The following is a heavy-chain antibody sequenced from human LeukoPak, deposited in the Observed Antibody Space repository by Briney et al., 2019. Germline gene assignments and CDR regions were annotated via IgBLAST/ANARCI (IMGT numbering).Heavy chain of an antibody. J-gene: IGHJ6*02. V-gene: IGHV4-59*01. CDR3: ARGGLGAAAGTSEGYGMDV. D-gene: IGHD6-13*01. CDR2: IYSSGST. CDR1: GGSISNNY. Sequence: SETLSLTCTVSGGSISNNYWSWLRQSPGKGLEWIGYIYSSGSTNYNPSLKSRVTISVDTSKNQFSPKLSSVTAADTAVYYCARGGLGAAAGTSEGYGMDVWGQGTTVTVSS.